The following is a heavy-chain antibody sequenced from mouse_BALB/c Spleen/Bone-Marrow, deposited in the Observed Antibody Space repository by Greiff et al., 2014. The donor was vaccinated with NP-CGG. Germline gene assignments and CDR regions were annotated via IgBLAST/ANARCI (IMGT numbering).Heavy chain of an antibody. J-gene: IGHJ3*01. D-gene: IGHD2-14*01. CDR1: GYTFTSYW. Sequence: VQLQQSGAELVKPGASVKLSCKASGYTFTSYWMHWVKQRPGQGLEWIGEINPSNGRTNYNEKFKSKATLTVDKSSSTAYMQLSSLTSEDSAAYYCARGYFAYWGQGTLVTVS. CDR3: ARGYFAY. CDR2: INPSNGRT. V-gene: IGHV1S81*02.